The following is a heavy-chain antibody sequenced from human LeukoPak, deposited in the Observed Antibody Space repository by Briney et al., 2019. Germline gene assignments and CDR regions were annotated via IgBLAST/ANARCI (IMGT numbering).Heavy chain of an antibody. V-gene: IGHV1-2*02. D-gene: IGHD5-12*01. CDR3: ARGIVATITGAYYFDY. CDR2: INPNSGGT. Sequence: ASVKVSCMASGYTFTGYYMHWVRQAPGQGLEWMGWINPNSGGTNYAQKFQGRVTMTRDTSISTAYMELSRLRSDDTAVYYCARGIVATITGAYYFDYWGQGTLVTVSS. CDR1: GYTFTGYY. J-gene: IGHJ4*02.